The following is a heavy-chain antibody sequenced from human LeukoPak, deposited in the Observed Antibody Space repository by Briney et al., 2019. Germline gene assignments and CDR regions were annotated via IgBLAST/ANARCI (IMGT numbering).Heavy chain of an antibody. CDR2: IYYSGST. D-gene: IGHD5-18*01. J-gene: IGHJ4*02. Sequence: SETLSLTCTVSGGSISSGDYYWSWIRQRPGKGLEWIGYIYYSGSTYYNPSLKSRVIISVDTSKNQFSLKLSSVTAADTAVYYCARDGYSYGYTLDYWGQGTLVTVSS. CDR3: ARDGYSYGYTLDY. CDR1: GGSISSGDYY. V-gene: IGHV4-30-4*01.